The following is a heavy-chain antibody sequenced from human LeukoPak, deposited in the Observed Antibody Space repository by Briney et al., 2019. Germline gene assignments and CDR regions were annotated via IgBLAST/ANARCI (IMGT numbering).Heavy chain of an antibody. CDR3: AARTIAAAGDFDY. D-gene: IGHD6-13*01. Sequence: GASVKVSCKASGFTFTSSAVQWVRQARGQRLEWIGWIVVGSGNTNYAQKFQKRVTITRDMSTSTAYMELSSLRSEDTAVYYCAARTIAAAGDFDYWGQGTLVTVSS. V-gene: IGHV1-58*01. CDR1: GFTFTSSA. CDR2: IVVGSGNT. J-gene: IGHJ4*02.